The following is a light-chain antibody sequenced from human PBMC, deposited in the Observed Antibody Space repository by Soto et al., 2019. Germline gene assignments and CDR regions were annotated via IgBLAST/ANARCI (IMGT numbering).Light chain of an antibody. CDR1: SSDVGSYNR. CDR2: EVS. J-gene: IGLJ2*01. Sequence: QSVLTQPPSVSGSPGQSVTISCTGTSSDVGSYNRVSWYQQPPGTAPKLMIYEVSNRPSGVPDRFSGSKSGNTASLTISGLQAEDEADYYCSSYTSSSPVVFGGGTKLT. CDR3: SSYTSSSPVV. V-gene: IGLV2-18*02.